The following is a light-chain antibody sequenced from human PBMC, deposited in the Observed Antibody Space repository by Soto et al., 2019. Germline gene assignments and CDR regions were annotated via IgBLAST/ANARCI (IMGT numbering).Light chain of an antibody. V-gene: IGKV3-15*01. CDR3: QQYNNWPPMT. CDR1: QSVSGN. J-gene: IGKJ3*01. CDR2: GAS. Sequence: EIVMTQSPATLSVSPGERATLSCRASQSVSGNLAWYQQKPGQAPRLLIYGASTRVTGIPARFSGSGSGTEFTLTISSLQSEDFSVYYWQQYNNWPPMTFGPETKLDVK.